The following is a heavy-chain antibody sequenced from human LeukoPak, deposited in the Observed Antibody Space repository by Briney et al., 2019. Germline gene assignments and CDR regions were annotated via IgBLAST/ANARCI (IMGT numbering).Heavy chain of an antibody. CDR2: INPNSGGT. D-gene: IGHD3-22*01. V-gene: IGHV1-2*02. CDR3: ARDLRYYDSSGYYLYLGYNWFDP. CDR1: GYTFTGYY. J-gene: IGHJ5*02. Sequence: ASVKVSCKSSGYTFTGYYIHWVRQAPGQGLEWMGWINPNSGGTNYAQKFQGRVTMTRDASISTAYMELGRLRSDDTAVYYCARDLRYYDSSGYYLYLGYNWFDPWGQGTLVTVSS.